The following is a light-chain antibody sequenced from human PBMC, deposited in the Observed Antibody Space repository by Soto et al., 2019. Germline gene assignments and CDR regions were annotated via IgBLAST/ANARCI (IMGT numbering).Light chain of an antibody. CDR1: QSSSGY. Sequence: EIVLTQSPATLSLSPGERATLSCRASQSSSGYLAWYQQRPGQAPRLLIYDASNRATGIPARFSGSGSGTDFTLTISRLAPDDSVVYYCHQRSDWPLTFGHGTKVEIK. CDR3: HQRSDWPLT. CDR2: DAS. V-gene: IGKV3-11*01. J-gene: IGKJ1*01.